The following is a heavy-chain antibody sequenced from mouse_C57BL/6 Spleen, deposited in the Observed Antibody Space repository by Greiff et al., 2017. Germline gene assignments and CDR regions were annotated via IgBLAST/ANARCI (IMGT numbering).Heavy chain of an antibody. CDR3: ARLSYDGYPDY. D-gene: IGHD2-3*01. V-gene: IGHV1-82*01. CDR2: IYPGDGDT. Sequence: VQLQQSGPELVKPGASVKISCKASGYAFSSSWMNWVKQRPGKGLEWIGRIYPGDGDTNYNGKFKGKATLTADKSSSTAYMQLSSLTSEDSAVYFCARLSYDGYPDYWGQGTTLTVSS. J-gene: IGHJ2*01. CDR1: GYAFSSSW.